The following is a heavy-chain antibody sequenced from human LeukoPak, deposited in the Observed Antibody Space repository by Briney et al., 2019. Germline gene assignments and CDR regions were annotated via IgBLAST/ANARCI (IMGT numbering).Heavy chain of an antibody. CDR2: IWYDGSNK. D-gene: IGHD3-22*01. V-gene: IGHV3-33*01. CDR1: GFTFSSYG. J-gene: IGHJ4*02. Sequence: GRSLRLSCVASGFTFSSYGMHWVRQAPGKGLEWVAVIWYDGSNKYYADSVKGRFTISRDNSKNTLYLQMNSLRAEDTAVYYCARDGSSGYRPPDYWGQGTLVTVSS. CDR3: ARDGSSGYRPPDY.